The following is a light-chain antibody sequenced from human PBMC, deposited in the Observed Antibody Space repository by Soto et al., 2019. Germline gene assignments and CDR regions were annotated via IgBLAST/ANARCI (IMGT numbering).Light chain of an antibody. CDR2: AAS. V-gene: IGKV1-27*01. CDR1: QGIANY. CDR3: QKYSSAPWT. Sequence: DIQMTQSPSSLSASVGDRVTISCRASQGIANYLAWYQQKPGKVPELLIYAASSFHSGVPSRFSGSGSGTDFTRTISSLQPEDVASYYCQKYSSAPWTFGQGTKVEIK. J-gene: IGKJ1*01.